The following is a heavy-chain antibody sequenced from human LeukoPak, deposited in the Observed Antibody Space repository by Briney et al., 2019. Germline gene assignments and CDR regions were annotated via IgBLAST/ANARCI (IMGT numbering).Heavy chain of an antibody. CDR2: INHSGSA. V-gene: IGHV4-34*01. Sequence: SETLSLTCAVYGGSFSGYYWTWIRQPPGKGLEWIGEINHSGSANYNPSLKSRVTISVDTSKNQFSLKLSSAAAADTAVYYSARGRYELLTIAAAGREYWFDPWGQGTLVTVSS. D-gene: IGHD6-13*01. CDR3: ARGRYELLTIAAAGREYWFDP. CDR1: GGSFSGYY. J-gene: IGHJ5*02.